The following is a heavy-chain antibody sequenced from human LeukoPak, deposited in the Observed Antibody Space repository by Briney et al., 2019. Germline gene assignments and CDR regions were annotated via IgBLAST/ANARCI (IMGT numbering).Heavy chain of an antibody. CDR2: IYHSGNT. Sequence: SETLSLTCSVSGHSISSGYYWGWIRQPPGKGLEWIGSIYHSGNTYYNPSLKSRVTISVDTSKNQFSLKLSSVTAADTAVYYCARNYYDSSGYLVYAFDIWGQGTMVTVSS. V-gene: IGHV4-38-2*02. J-gene: IGHJ3*02. CDR1: GHSISSGYY. D-gene: IGHD3-22*01. CDR3: ARNYYDSSGYLVYAFDI.